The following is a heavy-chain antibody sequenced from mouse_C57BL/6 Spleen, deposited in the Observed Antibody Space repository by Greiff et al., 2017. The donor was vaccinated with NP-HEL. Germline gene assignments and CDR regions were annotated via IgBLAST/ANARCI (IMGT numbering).Heavy chain of an antibody. D-gene: IGHD1-1*01. J-gene: IGHJ2*01. CDR2: IDPNSGGT. V-gene: IGHV1-72*01. CDR3: ASLRRHYYYGYFDY. CDR1: GYTFTSYW. Sequence: QVQLQQPGAELVKPGASVTLSCKASGYTFTSYWMHWVKQRPGRGLEWIGRIDPNSGGTKYNEKFKSKATLTVDTPSSTAYMQLSSLTSEDSAVYYCASLRRHYYYGYFDYWGQGTTLTVSS.